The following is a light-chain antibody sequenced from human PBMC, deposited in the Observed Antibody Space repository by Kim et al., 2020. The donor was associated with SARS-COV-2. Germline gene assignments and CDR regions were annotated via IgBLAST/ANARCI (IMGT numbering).Light chain of an antibody. Sequence: GQRVTVSCSGSSSNLGLNTVNWYQQFPGRAPKLLMSSNNQRPSGVPDRFSGSKSGTSASLAISGLQPTDEADYYCATWDDSLNAAVFGGGTQLTVL. CDR3: ATWDDSLNAAV. CDR1: SSNLGLNT. J-gene: IGLJ2*01. V-gene: IGLV1-44*01. CDR2: SNN.